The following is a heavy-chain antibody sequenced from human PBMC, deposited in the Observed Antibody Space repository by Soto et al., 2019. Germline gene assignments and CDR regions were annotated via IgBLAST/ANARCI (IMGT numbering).Heavy chain of an antibody. CDR3: TKVGGLYDFWSGPLHFDL. V-gene: IGHV3-9*01. CDR2: ISWNSDSI. CDR1: GFIFDDFA. J-gene: IGHJ4*02. D-gene: IGHD3-3*01. Sequence: EAQLVGSGGGFVQPGRSLRLSCAGSGFIFDDFAIHWVRQAPGKGLEWVSGISWNSDSIGYADSVKGRFTISRDNAKNALYLQMNSLRVEDTALYYCTKVGGLYDFWSGPLHFDLWGQGTLVTVSS.